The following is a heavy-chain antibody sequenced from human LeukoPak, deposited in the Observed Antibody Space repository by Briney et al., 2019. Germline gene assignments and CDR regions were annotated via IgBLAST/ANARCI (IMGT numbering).Heavy chain of an antibody. CDR2: ISHTSSAI. J-gene: IGHJ4*02. CDR1: GFTFSTYG. CDR3: ARASHTGYDY. D-gene: IGHD3-9*01. Sequence: GGSLRLSCVASGFTFSTYGMNWVRQSPGKGLEWASYISHTSSAIYYADSVKGRFTISRDNAKNSLYLQMNSLRDEDTAVYYCARASHTGYDYWGQGTLVTVSS. V-gene: IGHV3-48*02.